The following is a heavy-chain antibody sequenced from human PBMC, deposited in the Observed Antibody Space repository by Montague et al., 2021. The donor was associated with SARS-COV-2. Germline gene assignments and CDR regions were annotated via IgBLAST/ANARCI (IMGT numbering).Heavy chain of an antibody. V-gene: IGHV4-38-2*02. CDR3: ATITLGYCTNGVCQPPDY. Sequence: SETLSLTCTVSGFSIGSGDYWGWIRQPPGKGLEWIGSIYHSGTTYYNPSLRSRLTMSIDTSTNQFSLRLSSVTAADTAVYYCATITLGYCTNGVCQPPDYWGQGTLVTVSS. J-gene: IGHJ4*02. D-gene: IGHD2-8*01. CDR2: IYHSGTT. CDR1: GFSIGSGDY.